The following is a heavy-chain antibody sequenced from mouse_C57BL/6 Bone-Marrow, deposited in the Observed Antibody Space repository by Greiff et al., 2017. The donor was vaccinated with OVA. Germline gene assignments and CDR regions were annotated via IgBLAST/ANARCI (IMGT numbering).Heavy chain of an antibody. Sequence: EVQLQQSGAELVRPGASVKLSCTASGFNIKDDSMHWVKQRPEQGLEWLGWIDPENGDTEYASKFQGKATITADTSYNTAYLQLRSLTSEDTAVYYCTTYYDGSSLAWFAYWGQGTLVTVSA. J-gene: IGHJ3*01. CDR1: GFNIKDDS. D-gene: IGHD1-1*01. CDR3: TTYYDGSSLAWFAY. V-gene: IGHV14-4*01. CDR2: IDPENGDT.